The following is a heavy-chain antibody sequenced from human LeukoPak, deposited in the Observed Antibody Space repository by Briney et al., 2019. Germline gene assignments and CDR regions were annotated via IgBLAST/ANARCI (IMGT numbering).Heavy chain of an antibody. Sequence: ASVKVSCKASGYTFTSYYMHWVRQAPGQGLEWMGIINPSGGSTSYAQKFQGRVTMTRDTSTSTVYMELSSPRSEDTAVYYCARGSPNSVGATSHFDYWGQGTLVTVSS. CDR2: INPSGGST. J-gene: IGHJ4*02. V-gene: IGHV1-46*01. CDR3: ARGSPNSVGATSHFDY. D-gene: IGHD1-26*01. CDR1: GYTFTSYY.